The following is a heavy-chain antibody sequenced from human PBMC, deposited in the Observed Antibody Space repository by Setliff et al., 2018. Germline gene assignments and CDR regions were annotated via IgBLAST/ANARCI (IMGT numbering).Heavy chain of an antibody. CDR3: ARAPSGTGFYHFFSYMDV. Sequence: GASVKVSCKASGYIFSAYHVHWVRQAPGQGPEWVGCIRPLRGDTKSAQKFQGRLTMTGDASINTAFMELTGLTSDDTAVYYCARAPSGTGFYHFFSYMDVWGKGTTGNVSS. V-gene: IGHV1-2*02. CDR2: IRPLRGDT. CDR1: GYIFSAYH. D-gene: IGHD1-7*01. J-gene: IGHJ6*03.